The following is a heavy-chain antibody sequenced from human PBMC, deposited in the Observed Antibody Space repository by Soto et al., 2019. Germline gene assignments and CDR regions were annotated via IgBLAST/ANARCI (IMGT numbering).Heavy chain of an antibody. V-gene: IGHV4-31*03. J-gene: IGHJ6*02. CDR3: ARRGGSSSGYYYYAMDV. CDR1: SDSMNSGGYY. Sequence: TLSLTCSVSSDSMNSGGYYWSWIRQHPGKGLEWIGYIYSNGDTYYNPSLKSRVTISIDTSKNQFSLNLTSVTAADTAVYYCARRGGSSSGYYYYAMDVWGQGTTVTVSS. CDR2: IYSNGDT. D-gene: IGHD6-6*01.